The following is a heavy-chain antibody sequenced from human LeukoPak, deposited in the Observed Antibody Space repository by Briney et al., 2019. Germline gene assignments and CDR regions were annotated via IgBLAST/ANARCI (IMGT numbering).Heavy chain of an antibody. V-gene: IGHV3-64*04. D-gene: IGHD6-13*01. CDR2: ISSNGGST. J-gene: IGHJ4*02. CDR3: ARDLGSSTDY. Sequence: GGSLRLSCSASGFTFSSYAMHWVRQAPGKGLEYVSAISSNGGSTYYADSVKGRFTISRDNAKNSLYLQMNSLRDGDTAVYYCARDLGSSTDYWGQGTLVTVSS. CDR1: GFTFSSYA.